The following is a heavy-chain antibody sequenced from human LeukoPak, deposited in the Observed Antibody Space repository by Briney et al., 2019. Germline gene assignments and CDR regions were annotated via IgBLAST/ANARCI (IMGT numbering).Heavy chain of an antibody. V-gene: IGHV3-21*01. J-gene: IGHJ6*02. CDR2: ISSSSSYI. D-gene: IGHD3-9*01. CDR3: ARGDSLDGMDV. CDR1: GFTFSSYS. Sequence: GGSLRLSCAASGFTFSSYSMNWVRQAPGKGLEWVSSISSSSSYIYYADSVKGRFTTSRDNAKNSLYLQMNSLRAEDTAVYYCARGDSLDGMDVWGQGTTVTVSS.